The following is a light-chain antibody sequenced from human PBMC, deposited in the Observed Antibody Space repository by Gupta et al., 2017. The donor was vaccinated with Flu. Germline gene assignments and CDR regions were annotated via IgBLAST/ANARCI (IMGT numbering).Light chain of an antibody. V-gene: IGKV2-30*01. CDR2: QVS. Sequence: VSPGPPAAMSCTSSPCLVYRGVNTYLHWYQQRPGQSPRRLIYQVSNRESGVPDRFSGSGSGTDFTLKISRVEPEDFGIYFCMQGAHWPRAFGQGTTVEIK. CDR3: MQGAHWPRA. CDR1: PCLVYRGVNTY. J-gene: IGKJ1*01.